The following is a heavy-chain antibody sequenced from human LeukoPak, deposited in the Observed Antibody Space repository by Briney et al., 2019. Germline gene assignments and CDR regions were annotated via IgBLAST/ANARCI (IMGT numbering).Heavy chain of an antibody. V-gene: IGHV3-21*01. D-gene: IGHD3-9*01. CDR3: ARDRRGSYDILTGYRTNRYGMDV. J-gene: IGHJ6*02. CDR1: GFTFSDYG. CDR2: ISSSSSYI. Sequence: GRSLRLSCAASGFTFSDYGMNWVRQAPGKGLEWVSSISSSSSYIYYADSVKGRFTISRDNAKNSLYMQMNSLRAEDTAVYYCARDRRGSYDILTGYRTNRYGMDVWGQGTTVTVSS.